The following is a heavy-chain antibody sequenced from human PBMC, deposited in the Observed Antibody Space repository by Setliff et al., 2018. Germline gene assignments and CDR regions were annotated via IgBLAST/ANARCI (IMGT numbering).Heavy chain of an antibody. V-gene: IGHV3-33*08. Sequence: GSLRLSCAASGFILRNYGVHWVRQAPGKGLEWVAVFWADGNRRFYADSVKGRFTVSRDLSMNTVFLQMDSLRAEDTAVYYCGRDDVWGRGTMVTVSS. J-gene: IGHJ3*01. CDR1: GFILRNYG. CDR2: FWADGNRR. CDR3: GRDDV.